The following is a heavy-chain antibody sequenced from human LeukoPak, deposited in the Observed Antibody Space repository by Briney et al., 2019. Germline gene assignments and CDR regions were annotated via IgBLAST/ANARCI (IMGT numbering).Heavy chain of an antibody. Sequence: ASVKVSRKASGGAFSSYAISWVRQAPGQGLEWMGGIIPIFGTANYAQKFQGRVTITADESTSTAYMELSSLRSEDTAVYYCAREESRLYYYYGMDVWGRGTTVTVSS. CDR2: IIPIFGTA. D-gene: IGHD2-21*02. V-gene: IGHV1-69*13. CDR1: GGAFSSYA. CDR3: AREESRLYYYYGMDV. J-gene: IGHJ6*02.